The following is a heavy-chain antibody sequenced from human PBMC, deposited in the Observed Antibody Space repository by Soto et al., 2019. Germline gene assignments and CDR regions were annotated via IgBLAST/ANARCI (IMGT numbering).Heavy chain of an antibody. Sequence: QVQLQESGPGLVKPSQTLSLTCTVSGGSISSGGYYWSWIRQHPGKGLEGIGYIYYSGSTYYNPSLKSRVTISLATSKNRFSLKLRSVTGADTAVYYCARVGCSSSSYYYYMDVWGKGTPVTVSS. CDR1: GGSISSGGYY. V-gene: IGHV4-31*03. J-gene: IGHJ6*03. D-gene: IGHD6-6*01. CDR3: ARVGCSSSSYYYYMDV. CDR2: IYYSGST.